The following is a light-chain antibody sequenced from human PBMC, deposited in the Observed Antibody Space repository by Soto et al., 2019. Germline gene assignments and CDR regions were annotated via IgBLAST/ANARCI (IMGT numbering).Light chain of an antibody. CDR3: CSYAGSYTVEV. Sequence: QSALTQPASVSGSPGQSITISCTGTSSDVGSYNLVSWYQQHPGKAPKLIISEVSKRPSGVSNRFSGSKSGNTASLTISGLQAEDEADYYGCSYAGSYTVEVLGPGTKLTVL. V-gene: IGLV2-23*02. CDR2: EVS. CDR1: SSDVGSYNL. J-gene: IGLJ1*01.